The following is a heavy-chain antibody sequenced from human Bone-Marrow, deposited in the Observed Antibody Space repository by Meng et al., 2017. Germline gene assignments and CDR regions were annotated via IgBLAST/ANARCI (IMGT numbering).Heavy chain of an antibody. CDR2: ISSSSSYI. Sequence: LTRAASVFTFSSYSMNWVRQARGKGLEGVSSISSSSSYIYYADSVKGRFTISRDNAKNSLYLQMNSLRAEDTAVYYCARSVYSRPYGDYSLNYYYYYGMDVWGQGTTVTVSS. CDR3: ARSVYSRPYGDYSLNYYYYYGMDV. J-gene: IGHJ6*02. V-gene: IGHV3-21*01. CDR1: VFTFSSYS. D-gene: IGHD4-17*01.